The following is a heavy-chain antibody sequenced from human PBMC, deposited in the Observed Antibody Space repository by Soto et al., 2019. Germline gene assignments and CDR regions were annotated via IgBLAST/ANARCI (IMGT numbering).Heavy chain of an antibody. CDR2: INHSGST. J-gene: IGHJ4*02. Sequence: SETLSLTCAVYGGSFSGYYWSWIRQPPGKGLEWIGEINHSGSTTYNPTLKSRVTISVDTSKNKFSLKLSSVTAADTAVYYCARSSYSSSSEGFDYWGQGTLVTVSS. D-gene: IGHD6-6*01. CDR1: GGSFSGYY. V-gene: IGHV4-34*01. CDR3: ARSSYSSSSEGFDY.